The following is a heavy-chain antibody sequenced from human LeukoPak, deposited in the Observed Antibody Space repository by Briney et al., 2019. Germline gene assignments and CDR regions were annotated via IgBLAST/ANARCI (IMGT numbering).Heavy chain of an antibody. Sequence: PGGSLRLSCAASGFTFSSYAMSWVRQAPGKGLEWVSAISGSGGSTYYADSVKGRFTISRDNSKNTLYLQMNSLRAEDTAVYYCAKDLFGYSSSSPYYFDYWGQGTLVTASS. CDR3: AKDLFGYSSSSPYYFDY. J-gene: IGHJ4*02. CDR2: ISGSGGST. D-gene: IGHD6-6*01. CDR1: GFTFSSYA. V-gene: IGHV3-23*01.